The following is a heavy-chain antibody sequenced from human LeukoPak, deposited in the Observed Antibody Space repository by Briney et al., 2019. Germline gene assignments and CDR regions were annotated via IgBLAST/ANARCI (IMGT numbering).Heavy chain of an antibody. CDR3: ARDFRGSVEAFDI. CDR2: INHSGST. Sequence: SETLSLTCAVYGGSFSGYYWSWIRQPPGKGLEWIGEINHSGSTNYNPSLKSRVTISVDTSKNQFSLKLSSVTAADTAVYYCARDFRGSVEAFDIWGQGTMVAVSS. V-gene: IGHV4-34*01. CDR1: GGSFSGYY. D-gene: IGHD3-3*01. J-gene: IGHJ3*02.